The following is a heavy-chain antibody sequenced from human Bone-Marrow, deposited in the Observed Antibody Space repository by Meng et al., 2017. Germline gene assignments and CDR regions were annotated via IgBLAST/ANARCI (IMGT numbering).Heavy chain of an antibody. CDR3: ARRLETHCSSTSCYVGGPYWNFDL. Sequence: QVQLQESGPGLVKPSQTLSLTCTVSGGSISSGDYYWSWIRQPPGKGLEWIGYIYYSGSTYYNPSLKSRVTISVDTSKNQFSLKLSSVTAADTAVYYCARRLETHCSSTSCYVGGPYWNFDLWGRGTLVTVSS. J-gene: IGHJ2*01. D-gene: IGHD2-2*01. CDR1: GGSISSGDYY. CDR2: IYYSGST. V-gene: IGHV4-30-4*01.